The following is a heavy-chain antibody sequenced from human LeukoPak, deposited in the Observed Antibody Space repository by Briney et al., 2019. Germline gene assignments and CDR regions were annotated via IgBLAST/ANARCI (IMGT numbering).Heavy chain of an antibody. CDR1: GFTFGDYT. CDR3: ARNALYYDILTGPLDY. Sequence: PGGSLRLSCAASGFTFGDYTMHWVRQAPGKGLVWVSLIRWDGASTYFADSVTGRFTISRDNNKNSLYLQMTGLTSEDTALYYCARNALYYDILTGPLDYWGQGTLVTVSS. V-gene: IGHV3-43*01. D-gene: IGHD3-9*01. CDR2: IRWDGAST. J-gene: IGHJ4*02.